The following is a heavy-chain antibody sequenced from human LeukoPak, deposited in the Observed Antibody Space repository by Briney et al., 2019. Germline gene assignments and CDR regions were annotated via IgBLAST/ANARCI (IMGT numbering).Heavy chain of an antibody. J-gene: IGHJ3*02. V-gene: IGHV4-39*07. CDR3: ARDWDGGFDFNTFDI. Sequence: SETLFLTCTVSGASVSTTGQYWGWIRQPPGKGLEWIATLHFSGSTYYETSLKSRLTISVDTSKNQFSLKLNSVTSADTAVYYCARDWDGGFDFNTFDIWGLGTMVTASS. CDR1: GASVSTTGQY. D-gene: IGHD5-12*01. CDR2: LHFSGST.